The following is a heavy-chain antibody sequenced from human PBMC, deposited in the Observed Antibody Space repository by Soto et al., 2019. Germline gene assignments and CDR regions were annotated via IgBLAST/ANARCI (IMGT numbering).Heavy chain of an antibody. CDR2: ISSSSVSI. Sequence: EVQLVESGGGLVKPGGSLRLSCAASGFTFSSSSMNWVRQAPGKGLEWVSSISSSSVSIYYADSVKGRFTISRDNSKNSLYLQMNSLRVEDTAVYYCARGGGQWLIRMTYRGQGTLVTVSS. D-gene: IGHD6-19*01. CDR3: ARGGGQWLIRMTY. CDR1: GFTFSSSS. V-gene: IGHV3-21*02. J-gene: IGHJ4*02.